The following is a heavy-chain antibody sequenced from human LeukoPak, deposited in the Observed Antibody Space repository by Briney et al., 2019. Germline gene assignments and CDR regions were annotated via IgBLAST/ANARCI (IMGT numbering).Heavy chain of an antibody. J-gene: IGHJ4*02. CDR2: IWYDGTNK. V-gene: IGHV3-33*01. CDR1: GFSFSSYG. CDR3: ARDQRGFSYSKYYFDY. D-gene: IGHD5-18*01. Sequence: GRSLRLSCAASGFSFSSYGMHWVRQAPGKGLEWVAVIWYDGTNKYYADSVKGRFTISRDNSKNTLYLHMNSLRAEDTAVYYCARDQRGFSYSKYYFDYWGQGTLVTVSS.